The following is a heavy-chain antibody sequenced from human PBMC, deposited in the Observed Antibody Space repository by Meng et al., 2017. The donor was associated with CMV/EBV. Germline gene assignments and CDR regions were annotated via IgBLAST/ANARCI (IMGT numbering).Heavy chain of an antibody. D-gene: IGHD3-10*01. CDR1: GSTFTSYN. V-gene: IGHV1-3*01. Sequence: SGNVSCKASGSTFTSYNMHWVRQAPGQRPEWMGLINPGNGNTKYSQKFQGRVTITRDTSASIAYMELSSLRSEDTAVYYCARDRGDSWGQGTLVTVSS. CDR3: ARDRGDS. CDR2: INPGNGNT. J-gene: IGHJ4*02.